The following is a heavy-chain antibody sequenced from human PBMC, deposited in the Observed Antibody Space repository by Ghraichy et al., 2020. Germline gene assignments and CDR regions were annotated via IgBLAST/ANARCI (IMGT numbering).Heavy chain of an antibody. V-gene: IGHV4-59*08. J-gene: IGHJ4*02. D-gene: IGHD3-10*01. CDR2: IYYSGST. CDR3: ARGMVRGSKFDY. CDR1: GGSISSYY. Sequence: SETLSLTCTVSGGSISSYYWSWIRQPPGKGLEWIGYIYYSGSTNYNPSLKSRVTISVDTSKNQFSLKLSSVTAADTAVYYCARGMVRGSKFDYWGQGTLVTVSS.